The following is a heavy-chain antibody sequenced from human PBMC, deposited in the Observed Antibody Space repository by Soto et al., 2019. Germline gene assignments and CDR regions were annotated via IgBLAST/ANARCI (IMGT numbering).Heavy chain of an antibody. CDR3: ATRFTMIGGYNWFDP. Sequence: ASVKVSCKASGGTFSSYAISWVRQAPGQGLEWMGGIIPIFGTANYAQKFQGRVTITADESTSTAYMELSSLRSEDTAVYYCATRFTMIGGYNWFDPWGQGTLVTVSS. CDR1: GGTFSSYA. J-gene: IGHJ5*02. D-gene: IGHD3-22*01. V-gene: IGHV1-69*13. CDR2: IIPIFGTA.